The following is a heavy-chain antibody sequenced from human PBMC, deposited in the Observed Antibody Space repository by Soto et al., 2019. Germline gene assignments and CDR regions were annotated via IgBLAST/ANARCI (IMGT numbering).Heavy chain of an antibody. V-gene: IGHV4-39*01. CDR1: GGSISSSSYY. CDR3: ATTNRGFGQIYDYFDY. Sequence: PSETLSLTCTVSGGSISSSSYYWGWIRQPPGKGLEWIGSIYYSGSTYYNPSLKSRVTISVDTSKNQFSLKLSSVTAADTAVYYCATTNRGFGQIYDYFDYWGQGTLVTVSS. CDR2: IYYSGST. J-gene: IGHJ4*02. D-gene: IGHD3-10*01.